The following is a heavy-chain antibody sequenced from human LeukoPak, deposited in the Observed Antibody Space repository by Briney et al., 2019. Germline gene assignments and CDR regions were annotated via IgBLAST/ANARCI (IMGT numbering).Heavy chain of an antibody. D-gene: IGHD3-10*01. J-gene: IGHJ4*02. CDR3: EREGLRGGYFDY. CDR1: GGSISSSSYY. Sequence: SETLSLTCTVSGGSISSSSYYWGWIRQPPGKGLEWIGSIYYSGSTYYNPSLKSRVTISVDTSKNQFSLKLSSVTAADTAVYYCEREGLRGGYFDYWGQGTLVTVSS. CDR2: IYYSGST. V-gene: IGHV4-39*07.